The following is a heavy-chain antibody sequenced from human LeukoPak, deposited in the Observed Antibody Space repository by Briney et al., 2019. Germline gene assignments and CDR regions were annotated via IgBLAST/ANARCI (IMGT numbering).Heavy chain of an antibody. CDR2: IYYSGST. CDR1: GGSISSYY. D-gene: IGHD5-18*01. CDR3: ARGRRDTAMIIYYYYYYMDV. Sequence: SETLSLTCTVSGGSISSYYWSWIRQPPGKGLEWIGYIYYSGSTNYNPSLKSRVTISVDTSKNQFSLKLSSVTAADTAVYYCARGRRDTAMIIYYYYYYMDVWGKGTTVTISS. V-gene: IGHV4-59*01. J-gene: IGHJ6*03.